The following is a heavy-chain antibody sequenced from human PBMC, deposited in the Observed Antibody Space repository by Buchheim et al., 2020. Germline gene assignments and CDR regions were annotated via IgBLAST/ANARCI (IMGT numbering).Heavy chain of an antibody. CDR1: GFSFSSYS. Sequence: EVQVVESGGGLVKPGGSLRLSCAASGFSFSSYSMNWVRQAPGKGLEWVSEISGSGGSTYYADSVKGRFTISRDNSKNTVHLQMSSRRAEDTAIYDCAARSDYWGQGTL. V-gene: IGHV3-23*04. CDR3: AARSDY. J-gene: IGHJ4*02. CDR2: ISGSGGST.